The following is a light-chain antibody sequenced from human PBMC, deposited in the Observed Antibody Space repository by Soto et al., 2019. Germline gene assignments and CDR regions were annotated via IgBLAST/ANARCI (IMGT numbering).Light chain of an antibody. CDR1: QSVSNN. V-gene: IGKV3-15*01. J-gene: IGKJ1*01. CDR3: QHYNNWPPWT. CDR2: GAS. Sequence: EIVLTQSPGTLSLSPGERATPSCRASQSVSNNYLAWYQQKPGQAPRLLIYGASTRATGIPARFSGSGSGTEFTLTISSLQSEDFAVYYCQHYNNWPPWTFGQGTKVDI.